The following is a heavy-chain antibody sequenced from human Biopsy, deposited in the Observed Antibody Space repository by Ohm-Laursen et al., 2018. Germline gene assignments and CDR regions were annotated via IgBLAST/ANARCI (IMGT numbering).Heavy chain of an antibody. J-gene: IGHJ3*01. CDR2: IYPGGST. D-gene: IGHD3-22*01. CDR3: ASVVLGPTNDAFDL. Sequence: SETLSLTCNVPGGDINNYYWSWIRQPSGKGLEWIGRIYPGGSTNYNPSLKSRVTMSVDTSKKQLSLRLRSVPAADTAMYYCASVVLGPTNDAFDLWGQGTMVVVSS. CDR1: GGDINNYY. V-gene: IGHV4-4*07.